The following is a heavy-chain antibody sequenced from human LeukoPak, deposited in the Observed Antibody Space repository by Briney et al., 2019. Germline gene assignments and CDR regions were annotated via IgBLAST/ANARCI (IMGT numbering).Heavy chain of an antibody. V-gene: IGHV1-8*01. CDR2: MNPNSGNT. J-gene: IGHJ6*03. CDR1: GYTFTSYD. CDR3: ARAGYDSSGYYSGYYYYYMDV. Sequence: ASVKVSCKASGYTFTSYDINWVRQATGQGLEWMGWMNPNSGNTGYAQKFQGRVTMIRNTSISTAYMELSSLRSEDTAVYYCARAGYDSSGYYSGYYYYYMDVWGKGTTVTVSS. D-gene: IGHD3-22*01.